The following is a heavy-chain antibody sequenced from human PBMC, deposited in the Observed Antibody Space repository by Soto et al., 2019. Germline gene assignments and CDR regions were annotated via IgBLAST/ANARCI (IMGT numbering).Heavy chain of an antibody. CDR1: GYTFTSSG. J-gene: IGHJ4*02. V-gene: IGHV1-18*01. D-gene: IGHD1-26*01. CDR3: ARDSGSYMYVSD. CDR2: ISAYSGGT. Sequence: QVQLVQSGAEVKKPGASVKVSCKASGYTFTSSGFSWVRQAPGQGLEWMAWISAYSGGTHYAQKFQGRVTMTTDTSTSTSYMELRSLRSDDTAVYYCARDSGSYMYVSDWGQGTLVTVSS.